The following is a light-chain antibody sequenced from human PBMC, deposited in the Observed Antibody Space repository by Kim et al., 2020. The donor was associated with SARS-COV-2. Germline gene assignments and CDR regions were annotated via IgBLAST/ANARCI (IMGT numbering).Light chain of an antibody. J-gene: IGKJ4*01. CDR1: QSVSTY. CDR2: DAS. Sequence: SLSSGERATLSCRASQSVSTYLAWYQHKPGQPPRLLIHDASNRASGVPPRFSGGGSGTDFTLTITNLEPEDFAIYYCQQRSNWPPTFGGGTKLEIK. V-gene: IGKV3-11*01. CDR3: QQRSNWPPT.